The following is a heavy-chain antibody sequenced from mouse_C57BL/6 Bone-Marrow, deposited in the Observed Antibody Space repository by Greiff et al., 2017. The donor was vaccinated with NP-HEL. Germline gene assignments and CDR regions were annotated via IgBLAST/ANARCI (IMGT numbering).Heavy chain of an antibody. Sequence: VQLQESGPELVKPGASVKISCKASGYAFSSSWMNWVKQRPGKGLEWIGRIYPGDGDTNYNGKFKGKATLTADKSSSTAYMQLSSLTSEDSAVYFCARSGGYYYGSSSPWYFDVWGTGTTVTVSS. D-gene: IGHD1-1*01. J-gene: IGHJ1*03. CDR3: ARSGGYYYGSSSPWYFDV. CDR2: IYPGDGDT. CDR1: GYAFSSSW. V-gene: IGHV1-82*01.